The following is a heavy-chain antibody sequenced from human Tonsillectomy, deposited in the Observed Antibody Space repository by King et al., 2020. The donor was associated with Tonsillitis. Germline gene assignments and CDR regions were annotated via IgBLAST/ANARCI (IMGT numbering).Heavy chain of an antibody. CDR1: GFTFSNYG. J-gene: IGHJ4*02. CDR2: VWDDGTFK. CDR3: ARDQGAGLDH. D-gene: IGHD6-19*01. V-gene: IGHV3-33*08. Sequence: VQLVESGGGVVQPGRSLRLSCVASGFTFSNYGIHLVRQAPGKGLEWVTVVWDDGTFKYYADSVQGRFTISRDNSKNTVYLQMNSLRAEDTAVYYCARDQGAGLDHWGQGSPVTVSS.